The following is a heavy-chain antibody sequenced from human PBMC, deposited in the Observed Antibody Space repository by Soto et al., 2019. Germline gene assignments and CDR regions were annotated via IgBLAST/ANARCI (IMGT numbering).Heavy chain of an antibody. V-gene: IGHV1-69*12. Sequence: QVQLVQSGAEVKKPGSSVKVSCKASGGTFSSYAISWVLQAPGQGLKWMGGIIPIFGTADYAQKFQGRVTITAHESTSAADMELSSLRSEDTAVYYCARDGGVYDYSPFDYWGQGTLVTVSS. CDR2: IIPIFGTA. CDR1: GGTFSSYA. J-gene: IGHJ4*02. CDR3: ARDGGVYDYSPFDY. D-gene: IGHD4-4*01.